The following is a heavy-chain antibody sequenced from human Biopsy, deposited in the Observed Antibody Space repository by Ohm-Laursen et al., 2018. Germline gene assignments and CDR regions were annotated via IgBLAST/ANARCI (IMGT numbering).Heavy chain of an antibody. CDR1: GFTFTSYA. D-gene: IGHD4-11*01. CDR3: ARDGKRWDYSTYFSWHFDL. Sequence: SLRLSCAASGFTFTSYAMHWVRQAPGKGLEWAAVISYDGSGEYYADSLQGRLIISRDNPKNTVDLQMNSLRAEDTAVYFCARDGKRWDYSTYFSWHFDLWGRGTLVTVSS. J-gene: IGHJ2*01. CDR2: ISYDGSGE. V-gene: IGHV3-30*03.